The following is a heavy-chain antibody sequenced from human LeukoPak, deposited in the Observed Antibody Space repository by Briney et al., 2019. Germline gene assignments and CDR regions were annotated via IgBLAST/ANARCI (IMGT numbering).Heavy chain of an antibody. CDR2: ISGNGVAT. CDR1: GFVFSDYV. Sequence: GGSLRLSCSASGFVFSDYVMHWARQAPGKGLEYLSGISGNGVATYYVDSVQGRFTVSRDNSKTTLYLQINSLRREDTAFYYCIKDRGSSGWDFDSWGQGTLLTVSS. D-gene: IGHD6-19*01. CDR3: IKDRGSSGWDFDS. V-gene: IGHV3-64D*06. J-gene: IGHJ4*02.